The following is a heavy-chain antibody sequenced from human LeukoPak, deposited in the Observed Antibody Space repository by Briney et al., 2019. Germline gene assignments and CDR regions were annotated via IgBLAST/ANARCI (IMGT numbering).Heavy chain of an antibody. CDR2: IYTSGST. J-gene: IGHJ5*02. CDR3: ARDFTMVRGARGLNWFDP. Sequence: SDTLSLICSVWVGSISSYYWSWIRQPAGKGREWVGRIYTSGSTNYNPSLKSRVTMSVDTSKNQFSLKLSSVTAADTAVYYCARDFTMVRGARGLNWFDPWGQGTLVTVSS. V-gene: IGHV4-4*07. CDR1: VGSISSYY. D-gene: IGHD3-10*01.